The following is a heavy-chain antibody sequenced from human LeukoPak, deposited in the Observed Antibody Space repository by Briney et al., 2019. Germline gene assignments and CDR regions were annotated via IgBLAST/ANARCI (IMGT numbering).Heavy chain of an antibody. CDR3: AKVADSNLIRGFLAPF. V-gene: IGHV3-43*01. CDR1: GFTFDDYT. J-gene: IGHJ4*02. D-gene: IGHD3-10*01. Sequence: GGSLRLSCAASGFTFDDYTMHWVRQGPGKGLEWVSLITWDGFSTFYADSVKGRFTISRDNTKNSLYLQMNSLRTEDTAFYYCAKVADSNLIRGFLAPFWGQGTLVTVSS. CDR2: ITWDGFST.